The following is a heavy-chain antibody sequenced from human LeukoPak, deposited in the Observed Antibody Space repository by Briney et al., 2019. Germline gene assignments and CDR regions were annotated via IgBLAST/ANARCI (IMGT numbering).Heavy chain of an antibody. V-gene: IGHV3-74*01. CDR3: ARVLYLYGSSSARFDY. Sequence: GGSLRLSCAAYGFILRNNWMHWVRQAPGKGLEWVSRISGDGSSTTYADSVKGRFIISRDNAKNSLYLQTNSLRAEDTAVYYCARVLYLYGSSSARFDYWGQGTLVTVSS. CDR2: ISGDGSST. CDR1: GFILRNNW. J-gene: IGHJ4*02. D-gene: IGHD6-6*01.